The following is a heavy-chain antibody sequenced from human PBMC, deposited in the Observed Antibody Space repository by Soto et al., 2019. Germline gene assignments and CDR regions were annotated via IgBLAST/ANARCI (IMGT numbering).Heavy chain of an antibody. V-gene: IGHV1-2*02. J-gene: IGHJ6*02. CDR1: GYTFTCYY. CDR3: ARVRGSSLRVLTHCGMDV. CDR2: INPNSGGT. Sequence: VKVSCKASGYTFTCYYMHWVRQAPGQGPEWMGWINPNSGGTNYAQKFQGRVTMTRDTSISTAYMELSRLRSDDTAVYYCARVRGSSLRVLTHCGMDVWGQGTTVTVSS. D-gene: IGHD6-6*01.